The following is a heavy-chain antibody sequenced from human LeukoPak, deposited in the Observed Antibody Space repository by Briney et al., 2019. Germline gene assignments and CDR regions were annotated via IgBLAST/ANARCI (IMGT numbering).Heavy chain of an antibody. V-gene: IGHV3-7*01. J-gene: IGHJ4*02. CDR2: IRGDGSEK. Sequence: GGSLRLSCAVSGFAFSGYSMSWVRQAPGKGLEWVANIRGDGSEKYYVDSVKGRFTISRDNAKNSLYLQMNSLRAEDTAVYYCASAPADGSGYYNFDQWGQGTLVTVSS. CDR3: ASAPADGSGYYNFDQ. CDR1: GFAFSGYS. D-gene: IGHD3-22*01.